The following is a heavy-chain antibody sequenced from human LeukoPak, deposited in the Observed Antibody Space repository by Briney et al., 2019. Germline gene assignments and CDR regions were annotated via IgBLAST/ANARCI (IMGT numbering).Heavy chain of an antibody. Sequence: PGGSLRLSCAASRFTVSSNYMSWLRQAPGKGLEWVSAISGSGGSTYYADSVKGRFTISRDNSKNTLYLQMNSLRAEDTAVYYCAKRGLRPVGYFDYWGQGTLVTVSS. CDR2: ISGSGGST. CDR3: AKRGLRPVGYFDY. V-gene: IGHV3-23*01. D-gene: IGHD4-17*01. CDR1: RFTVSSNY. J-gene: IGHJ4*02.